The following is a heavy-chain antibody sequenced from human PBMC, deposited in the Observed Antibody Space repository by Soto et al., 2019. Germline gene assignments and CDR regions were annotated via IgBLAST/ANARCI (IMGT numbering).Heavy chain of an antibody. CDR2: ISTGGGTI. CDR1: GFTFFSYT. Sequence: EVRLVESGGGLVQPGGSLRLSCAASGFTFFSYTMSWVRQAPGKGLEWVSYISTGGGTINYADSVKGRFTISRDNAKNSLYLQMNSLSAEDTAVYYGAAGRGIYWGQGILVTAS. J-gene: IGHJ4*02. D-gene: IGHD3-10*01. V-gene: IGHV3-48*01. CDR3: AAGRGIY.